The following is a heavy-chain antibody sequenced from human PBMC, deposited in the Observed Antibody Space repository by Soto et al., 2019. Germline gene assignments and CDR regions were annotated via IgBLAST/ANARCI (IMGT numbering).Heavy chain of an antibody. CDR3: AKVLAHYGSTDDS. CDR2: ISGSGGST. Sequence: PGGSLRLSCAASGFTFSSYAMSWVRQAPGKGLEWVSAISGSGGSTYYAYSVKGRFTISRDNSKNTLYLQMNSLRAEDTAVYYCAKVLAHYGSTDDSRGQGTPVTVSS. V-gene: IGHV3-23*01. J-gene: IGHJ5*01. CDR1: GFTFSSYA. D-gene: IGHD3-10*01.